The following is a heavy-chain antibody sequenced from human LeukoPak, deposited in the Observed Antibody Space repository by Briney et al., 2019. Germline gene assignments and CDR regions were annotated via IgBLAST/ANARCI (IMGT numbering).Heavy chain of an antibody. CDR1: EYNFTTYW. D-gene: IGHD4-17*01. CDR2: IDLSESYT. CDR3: ARIVAVTPVFDL. J-gene: IGHJ2*01. Sequence: GGSLRMSCKGTEYNFTTYWLSWVRPMTRKGLDGMARIDLSESYTNYSPTFQGHFTISADKSISTSYLQWSSLKASDTAIYYGARIVAVTPVFDLWSRGTLVTVSS. V-gene: IGHV5-10-1*01.